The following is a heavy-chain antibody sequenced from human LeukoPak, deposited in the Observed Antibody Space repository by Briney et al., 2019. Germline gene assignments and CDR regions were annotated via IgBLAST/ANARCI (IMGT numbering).Heavy chain of an antibody. J-gene: IGHJ4*02. D-gene: IGHD5-18*01. Sequence: PGGSLRLSCAASGFTFSSYSMNWVRQAPGKGLEWVSGISWNSGSIGYADPVKGRFTISRDNAKNSLYLQMNSLRAEDMALYYCAKARGIQLWNGRDYFDYWGQGTLVTVSS. V-gene: IGHV3-9*03. CDR2: ISWNSGSI. CDR3: AKARGIQLWNGRDYFDY. CDR1: GFTFSSYS.